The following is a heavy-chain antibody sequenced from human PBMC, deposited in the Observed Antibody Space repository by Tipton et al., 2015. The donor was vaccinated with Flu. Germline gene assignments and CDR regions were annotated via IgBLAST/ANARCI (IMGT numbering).Heavy chain of an antibody. V-gene: IGHV3-23*01. D-gene: IGHD3-9*01. Sequence: SLRLSCAASGFSFSSHAMNWVRQAPGKGLEWVSGISGSGTATEYADSVKGRITISRDNSKSLLFLEMHSLRAEDTAIYYCARFGWLRPSLTHFDLWGQGALVTVSS. CDR1: GFSFSSHA. CDR3: ARFGWLRPSLTHFDL. J-gene: IGHJ4*02. CDR2: ISGSGTAT.